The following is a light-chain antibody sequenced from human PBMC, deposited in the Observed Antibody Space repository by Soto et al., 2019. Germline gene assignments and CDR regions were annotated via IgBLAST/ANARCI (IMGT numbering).Light chain of an antibody. CDR3: SAYTGSGSYVV. CDR2: EVT. Sequence: QSALTQPPSASGSPGQSVTISCTGTKNDIGVYDFVSWYQHHPGKAPRLIIYEVTNRPSEISNRFTGSKSGNTASLTISGLQPEDEADYYCSAYTGSGSYVVFGGGTKLTVL. J-gene: IGLJ2*01. CDR1: KNDIGVYDF. V-gene: IGLV2-14*01.